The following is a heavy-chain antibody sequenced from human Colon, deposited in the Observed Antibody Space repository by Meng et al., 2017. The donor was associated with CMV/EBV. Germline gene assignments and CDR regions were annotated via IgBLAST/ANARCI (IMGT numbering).Heavy chain of an antibody. J-gene: IGHJ4*02. CDR1: GFTFSDYW. Sequence: GGSLRLSCAASGFTFSDYWMTWVRQAPGKGLEWVSVIFVDGNTHYADSVKGRFTISRDISSNTLFLQMNSLRAEDTAVYYCARDFWSGYWYWGQGTLVTVSS. V-gene: IGHV3-53*01. D-gene: IGHD3-3*01. CDR3: ARDFWSGYWY. CDR2: IFVDGNT.